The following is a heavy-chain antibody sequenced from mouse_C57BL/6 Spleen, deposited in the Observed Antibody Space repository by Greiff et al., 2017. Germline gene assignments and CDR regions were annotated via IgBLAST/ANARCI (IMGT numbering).Heavy chain of an antibody. D-gene: IGHD3-3*01. CDR3: ARGGWDYAMDY. J-gene: IGHJ4*01. CDR1: GYTFTSYW. Sequence: VQVVESGTELVKPGASVKLSCKASGYTFTSYWMHWVKQRPGQGLEWIGNINPSNGGTNYNEKFKSKATLTVDKSSSTAYMQLSSLTSEDSAVYYCARGGWDYAMDYWGQGTSVTVSS. V-gene: IGHV1-53*01. CDR2: INPSNGGT.